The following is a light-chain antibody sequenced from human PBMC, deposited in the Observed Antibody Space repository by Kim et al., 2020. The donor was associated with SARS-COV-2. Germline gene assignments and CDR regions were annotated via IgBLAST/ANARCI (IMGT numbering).Light chain of an antibody. J-gene: IGLJ3*02. V-gene: IGLV3-1*01. CDR1: KLGDKY. CDR3: QAWDFSTAV. CDR2: QDS. Sequence: SYELTQPPSVSVSSGQTASITCSGDKLGDKYACWYQQKPGQSPVLVIYQDSKRPSGIPERFSGSNSGNTATLTISGTQAMDEADYYCQAWDFSTAVFGGG.